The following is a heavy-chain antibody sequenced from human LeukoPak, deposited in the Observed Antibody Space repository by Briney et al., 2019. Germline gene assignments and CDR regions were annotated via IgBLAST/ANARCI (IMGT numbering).Heavy chain of an antibody. D-gene: IGHD3-16*01. Sequence: GGSLRLSCAASRFTFSSYSMNWVRQAPGKGLEWVSSISSSSSYIYYADSVKGRFTISRDNAKNSLFLQMNSLRAEDTAVYYCARDRRFGGPDFDYWGQGALVTVSS. J-gene: IGHJ4*02. CDR2: ISSSSSYI. CDR3: ARDRRFGGPDFDY. CDR1: RFTFSSYS. V-gene: IGHV3-21*06.